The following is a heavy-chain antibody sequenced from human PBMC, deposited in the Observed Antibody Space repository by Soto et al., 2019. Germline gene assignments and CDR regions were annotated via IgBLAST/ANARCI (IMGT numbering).Heavy chain of an antibody. CDR1: GYSFTSYW. D-gene: IGHD3-16*02. CDR3: ARPESIVGYGMDV. V-gene: IGHV5-51*01. CDR2: IYPGDSDT. Sequence: GESLKISCKGSGYSFTSYWIGWVRQMPGKGLEWMGIIYPGDSDTRYSPSFQGQVTISADKSISTAYLQMNSLRAEDTAVYYCARPESIVGYGMDVWGQGTTVTVSS. J-gene: IGHJ6*02.